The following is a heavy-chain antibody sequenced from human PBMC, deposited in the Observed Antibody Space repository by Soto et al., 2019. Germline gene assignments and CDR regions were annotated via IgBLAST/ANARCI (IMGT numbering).Heavy chain of an antibody. CDR3: TKGAGRTVQRFLAWVCGH. Sequence: EVQLEQSGAEVIQPGESLKISCKGSGYSFTNYWIGWVRQMPGKDLEWIGIIYPEDSETRYSPSFQGLVTISVDKSSSTASLPWNSLQASDTATYYCTKGAGRTVQRFLAWVCGHWGQGTPVTVSS. CDR1: GYSFTNYW. V-gene: IGHV5-51*03. J-gene: IGHJ4*02. CDR2: IYPEDSET. D-gene: IGHD6-25*01.